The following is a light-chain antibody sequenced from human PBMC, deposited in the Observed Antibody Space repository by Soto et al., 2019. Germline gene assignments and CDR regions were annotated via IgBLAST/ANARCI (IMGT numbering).Light chain of an antibody. J-gene: IGKJ1*01. V-gene: IGKV3-15*01. Sequence: EIVMTQSPGTLSLSPGERVTLSCRASQTVSSNLAWYQQKPGQAPRLLIYGASTRATGIPARFSGSGSGTELTLTISSLQSEDFAVYYCQQYNKWLRTFGQGTKVAIK. CDR2: GAS. CDR1: QTVSSN. CDR3: QQYNKWLRT.